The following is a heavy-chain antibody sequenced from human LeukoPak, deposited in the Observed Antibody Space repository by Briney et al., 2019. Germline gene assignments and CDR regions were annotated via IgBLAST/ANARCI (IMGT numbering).Heavy chain of an antibody. CDR2: IYYSGST. V-gene: IGHV4-59*01. CDR3: ARGFRTGLYSDH. CDR1: GGSISSYY. D-gene: IGHD1-1*01. Sequence: SETLSLTCTVSGGSISSYYWSWIRQPPGKGLEWSGYIYYSGSTNYNPSLKSRVTISLDTSKNQFSLKLSSVTAADPAVYYCARGFRTGLYSDHWGQGTLVTVSS. J-gene: IGHJ4*02.